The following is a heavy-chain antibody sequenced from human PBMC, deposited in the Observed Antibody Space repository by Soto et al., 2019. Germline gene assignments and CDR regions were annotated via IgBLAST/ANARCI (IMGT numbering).Heavy chain of an antibody. D-gene: IGHD6-25*01. CDR3: ARGGDYYYYGMDV. V-gene: IGHV4-30-2*01. CDR2: IYHSGST. J-gene: IGHJ6*02. Sequence: PSETLSLTCSVSDCSISSGGYSWSWIRQPPGKGLEWIGYIYHSGSTYYNPSLKSRVTISRDRSKSQFSLKLSSVTAADTAVYYCARGGDYYYYGMDVWGQGTTVTVSS. CDR1: DCSISSGGYS.